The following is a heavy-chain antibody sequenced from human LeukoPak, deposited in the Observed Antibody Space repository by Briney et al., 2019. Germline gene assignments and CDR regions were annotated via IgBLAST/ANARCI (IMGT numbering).Heavy chain of an antibody. CDR1: GGSISSYY. D-gene: IGHD4-17*01. CDR3: ARDLVTVTKGFDI. V-gene: IGHV4-59*01. Sequence: SETLSLTCTVSGGSISSYYWSWIRQPPGKGLEWIGYISYIGSTNYNPSLKSRVTISIDTSKNQFPLKLSSVTAADTAVYYCARDLVTVTKGFDIWGQGKMVTVSS. CDR2: ISYIGST. J-gene: IGHJ3*02.